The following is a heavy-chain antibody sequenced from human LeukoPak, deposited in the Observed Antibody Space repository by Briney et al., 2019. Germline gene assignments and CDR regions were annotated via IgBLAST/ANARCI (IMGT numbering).Heavy chain of an antibody. J-gene: IGHJ4*02. D-gene: IGHD3-10*01. V-gene: IGHV3-48*01. Sequence: PGGSLRLSCAASGFTFSSYSMNWVRQAPGKGLEWVSYSSSSISTIYYADSVKGRFTISRDNAKNSLYLQMNSLRAEDTAVYYCARASLLWFGELSVPPDYWGQGTLVTVSS. CDR1: GFTFSSYS. CDR3: ARASLLWFGELSVPPDY. CDR2: SSSSISTI.